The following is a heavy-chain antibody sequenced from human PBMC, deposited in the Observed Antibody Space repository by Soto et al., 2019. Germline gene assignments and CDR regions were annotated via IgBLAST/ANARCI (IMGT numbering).Heavy chain of an antibody. V-gene: IGHV3-11*06. CDR3: ARSGDNYNLLDY. CDR1: VFTFNEYY. D-gene: IGHD1-1*01. CDR2: SSNSGTFA. J-gene: IGHJ4*02. Sequence: GSLRLSCAASVFTFNEYYMSWMRQAPGKGLEWISYSSNSGTFARYADSVKGRFSISRDNAKNSLYLQINSLRGDDTAIYYCARSGDNYNLLDYWGQGTPVTVSS.